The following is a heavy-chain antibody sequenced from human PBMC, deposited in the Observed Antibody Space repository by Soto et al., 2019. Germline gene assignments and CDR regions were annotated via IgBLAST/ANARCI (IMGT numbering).Heavy chain of an antibody. CDR3: AKDILTGHIPAAFHL. V-gene: IGHV3-9*01. CDR1: GFTFDDYA. CDR2: ISWNSGSI. Sequence: GGSLRLSCAASGFTFDDYAMHWVRQAPGKGLEWVSGISWNSGSIGYADSVKGRFTISRDNAKNSLYLQMNSLRAEDTALYYCAKDILTGHIPAAFHLLGQGTRVTVS. D-gene: IGHD3-9*01. J-gene: IGHJ3*01.